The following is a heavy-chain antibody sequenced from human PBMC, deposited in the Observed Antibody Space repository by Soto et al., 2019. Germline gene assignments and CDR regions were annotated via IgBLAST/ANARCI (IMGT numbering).Heavy chain of an antibody. J-gene: IGHJ5*02. Sequence: QVQLVQSGAEVKKPGSSVKVSCKASGGTFSSYAISWVRQAPGQGLEWMGGIIPIFGTANYAQKFQGRVTITADDYTSTAYIELSSLRSEDTAVYYCARTGYWSSTSCYREDNWFDPWGQGTLVTVSS. CDR2: IIPIFGTA. CDR1: GGTFSSYA. CDR3: ARTGYWSSTSCYREDNWFDP. D-gene: IGHD2-2*01. V-gene: IGHV1-69*01.